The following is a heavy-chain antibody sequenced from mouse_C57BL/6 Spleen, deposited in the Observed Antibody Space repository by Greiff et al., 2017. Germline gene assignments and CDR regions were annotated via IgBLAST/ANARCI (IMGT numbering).Heavy chain of an antibody. Sequence: DVKLQESGPGLVKPSQSLSLTCSVTGYSITSGYYWNWIRQFPGNKLEWMGYISYDGSNNYNPSLKNRISITRDTSKNQFFLKLNSVTTEDTATYYCAKPYSNYVDWYFDVWGTGTTVTVSS. D-gene: IGHD2-5*01. CDR3: AKPYSNYVDWYFDV. CDR2: ISYDGSN. J-gene: IGHJ1*03. CDR1: GYSITSGYY. V-gene: IGHV3-6*01.